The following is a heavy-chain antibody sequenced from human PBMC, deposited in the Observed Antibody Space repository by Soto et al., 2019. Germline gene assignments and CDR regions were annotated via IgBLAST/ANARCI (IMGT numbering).Heavy chain of an antibody. CDR2: INPHGGST. CDR1: GYTFTSYG. D-gene: IGHD1-26*01. Sequence: SVKVSCKWSGYTFTSYGINCVRRAPGQGLERMGGINPHGGSTAYAQKFKGRVTLTRDTSASTVYMEVSSLTSEDTAMYYCARSSGGNFGIIIEGTNWFAPWVQGTLVTFS. J-gene: IGHJ5*02. CDR3: ARSSGGNFGIIIEGTNWFAP. V-gene: IGHV1-18*04.